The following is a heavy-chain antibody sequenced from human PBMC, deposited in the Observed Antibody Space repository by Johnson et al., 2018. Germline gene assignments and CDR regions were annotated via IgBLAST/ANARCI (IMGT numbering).Heavy chain of an antibody. CDR3: ARDPLLTEGAFDI. V-gene: IGHV3-66*01. CDR1: GFTFSSYA. D-gene: IGHD2-21*01. CDR2: IYSGGST. Sequence: VQLVESGGGLVQPGGSLRLSCAASGFTFSSYAMSWVRQAPGKGLEWVSVIYSGGSTYYADSVKGRFTISRDNSKNTLYLQMNSLRAEDTAVYYCARDPLLTEGAFDIWGQGTMVTVSS. J-gene: IGHJ3*02.